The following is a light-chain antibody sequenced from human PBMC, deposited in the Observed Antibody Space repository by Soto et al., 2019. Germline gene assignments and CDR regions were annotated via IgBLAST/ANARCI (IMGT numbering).Light chain of an antibody. CDR2: EGT. CDR3: CSYALL. J-gene: IGLJ1*01. CDR1: NSDVGTHNL. Sequence: SVLTQPASVSGSPGQSITISCTGTNSDVGTHNLVSWYQQHPGKAPKLIIYEGTKRPSGVSNRFSGSKSGNTASLTISGLQAEDEADYYFCSYALLFGTWPNVTV. V-gene: IGLV2-23*01.